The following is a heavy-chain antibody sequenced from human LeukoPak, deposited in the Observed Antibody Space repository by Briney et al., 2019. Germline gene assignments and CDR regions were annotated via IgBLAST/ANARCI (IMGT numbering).Heavy chain of an antibody. CDR3: ARVRNHYDFWSGYYNYYYYMDV. Sequence: ASVKVSCKASGYTFTSYGISWVRQAPGQGLEWMGWISAYNGNTNYAQKLQGRVTMTTDTSTSTAYMELRSLRSDDTAVYYCARVRNHYDFWSGYYNYYYYMDVWGKGTTVTVSS. J-gene: IGHJ6*03. CDR2: ISAYNGNT. V-gene: IGHV1-18*01. D-gene: IGHD3-3*01. CDR1: GYTFTSYG.